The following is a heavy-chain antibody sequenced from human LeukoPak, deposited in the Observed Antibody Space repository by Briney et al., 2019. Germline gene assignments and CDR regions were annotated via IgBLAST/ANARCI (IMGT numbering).Heavy chain of an antibody. V-gene: IGHV1-24*01. CDR2: LDSEDGET. Sequence: ASVKVSCKVSGYTLTELSIHWVRQAPGKGLEWMGGLDSEDGETTYAQKFQGRVTMTEDTSIDTAFMELSSLRSEDTAVYYCAREGLPSTSSLFDYWGQGTLVTVSS. J-gene: IGHJ4*02. CDR1: GYTLTELS. CDR3: AREGLPSTSSLFDY. D-gene: IGHD2-2*01.